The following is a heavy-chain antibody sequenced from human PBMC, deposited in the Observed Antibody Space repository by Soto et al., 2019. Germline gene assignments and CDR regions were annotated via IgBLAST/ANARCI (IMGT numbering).Heavy chain of an antibody. J-gene: IGHJ4*02. V-gene: IGHV3-30*18. CDR1: GFTFSSYN. Sequence: GGSLRLSCAASGFTFSSYNMHWVRQAPGKGLEWVALISFDGSNKYYADSVKGRFTISRDTSKNTLYLQMNSLRVEDTAVYYCAKDESMDYYDSSGYHDYWGQGTLVTVSS. D-gene: IGHD3-22*01. CDR3: AKDESMDYYDSSGYHDY. CDR2: ISFDGSNK.